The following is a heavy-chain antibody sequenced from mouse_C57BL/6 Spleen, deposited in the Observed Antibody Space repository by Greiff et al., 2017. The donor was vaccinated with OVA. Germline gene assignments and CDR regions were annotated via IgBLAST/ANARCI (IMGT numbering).Heavy chain of an antibody. CDR1: GYTFTSYW. V-gene: IGHV1-50*01. CDR3: ATVITTVVATGYFDY. CDR2: IDPSDSYP. J-gene: IGHJ2*01. D-gene: IGHD1-1*01. Sequence: VQLQQPGAELVKPGASVTLSCTASGYTFTSYWMQWVKPRPGQGLEWIGEIDPSDSYPNYNQKFQGKATLTVDTSSSTAYMQLSSLTSEDSAVYYCATVITTVVATGYFDYWGQGTTLTVSS.